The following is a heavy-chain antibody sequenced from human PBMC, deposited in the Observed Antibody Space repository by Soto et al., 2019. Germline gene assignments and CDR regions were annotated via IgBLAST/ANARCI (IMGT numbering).Heavy chain of an antibody. CDR3: ASGGLYSYHY. D-gene: IGHD3-16*02. V-gene: IGHV1-2*02. CDR1: GYTFIGYS. J-gene: IGHJ4*02. CDR2: INPNSGET. Sequence: ASVKVSCKASGYTFIGYSIHWVRQAPGQGLEWMGRINPNSGETNFAQTFRGRVTMTTDTSISTALLALCRLLSYDTAGYYCASGGLYSYHYWGQGTLVTASS.